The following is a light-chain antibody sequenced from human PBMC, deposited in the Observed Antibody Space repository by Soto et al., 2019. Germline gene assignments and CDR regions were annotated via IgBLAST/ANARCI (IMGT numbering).Light chain of an antibody. V-gene: IGLV2-14*01. CDR2: DVS. CDR3: SSYTSSSPYVG. Sequence: QSALTQPASVSGSPGQSITISCTGTSSDVGGYNYVSWYQQHPGKAPKLMFYDVSNRPSGVSNRFSGSKSGNTASLTISGLQAEDEADYYCSSYTSSSPYVGFGGVTKLTVL. J-gene: IGLJ2*01. CDR1: SSDVGGYNY.